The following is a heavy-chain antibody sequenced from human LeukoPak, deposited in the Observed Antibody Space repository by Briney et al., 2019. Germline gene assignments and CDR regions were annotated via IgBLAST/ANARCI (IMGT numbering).Heavy chain of an antibody. CDR2: ISSSSSYI. V-gene: IGHV3-21*01. Sequence: GGSLRLSCAASGFTFSSYSMNWVRQAPGKGLEWVSSISSSSSYIYYADSVKGRFTISRDNAKNSLYLQMNSLRAEDTAVYYCARALGLRGTPFDHWGQGTLVTVSS. CDR1: GFTFSSYS. D-gene: IGHD4-17*01. J-gene: IGHJ4*02. CDR3: ARALGLRGTPFDH.